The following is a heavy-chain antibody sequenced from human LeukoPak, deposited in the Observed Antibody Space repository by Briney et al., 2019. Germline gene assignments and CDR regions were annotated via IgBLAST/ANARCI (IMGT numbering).Heavy chain of an antibody. J-gene: IGHJ4*02. CDR3: ARALLITYDVPEGFDY. D-gene: IGHD1-14*01. CDR1: GFTFSSYG. CDR2: ISSSSSYI. Sequence: PGRSLRLSCAASGFTFSSYGMHWVRQAPGKGLEWVSSISSSSSYIYYADSVKGRFTISRDDAKNSLYLQMNSLRAEDTAVYYCARALLITYDVPEGFDYWGQGTLVTVSS. V-gene: IGHV3-21*01.